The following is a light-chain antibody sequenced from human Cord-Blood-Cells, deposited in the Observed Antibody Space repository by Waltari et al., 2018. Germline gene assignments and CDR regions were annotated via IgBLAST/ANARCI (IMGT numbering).Light chain of an antibody. CDR2: GAS. V-gene: IGKV3-20*01. J-gene: IGKJ1*01. CDR3: QQYGSSPRT. CDR1: QSVSSSY. Sequence: EIELTQSPGTLSLSPGERATLSCRASQSVSSSYLAWYQQKPGQAPRLLIYGASSRATGIPDRFSGSGSGTDFTLTIIRREPEDFAVYYCQQYGSSPRTFGQGTKVAIK.